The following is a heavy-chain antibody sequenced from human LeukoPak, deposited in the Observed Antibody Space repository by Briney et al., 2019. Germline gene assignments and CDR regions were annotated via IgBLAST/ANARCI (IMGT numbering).Heavy chain of an antibody. J-gene: IGHJ4*02. CDR2: ISISGFTV. CDR3: ARRMSPFDY. Sequence: GGSLRLSCAASGFTFSDYYMNWVRQAPGKGLEWISYISISGFTVYYADSVKGRFTISRDNAKNSLYLQMNSLRAEDTAVYYCARRMSPFDYWGQGTLVTVSS. V-gene: IGHV3-11*04. CDR1: GFTFSDYY.